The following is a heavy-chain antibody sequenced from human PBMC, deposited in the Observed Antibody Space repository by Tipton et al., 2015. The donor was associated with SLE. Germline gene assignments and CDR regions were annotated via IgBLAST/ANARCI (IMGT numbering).Heavy chain of an antibody. CDR1: GFTFSSYG. CDR2: IRYDGSNK. Sequence: GSLRLSCAASGFTFSSYGMHWVRQAPGKGLEWVAFIRYDGSNKYYADSVKGRFTISRDNSKNTLYLQMNSLRAEDTAVYYCVRCSSSSGGFDYFDYWGQGTLVTVSS. CDR3: VRCSSSSGGFDYFDY. J-gene: IGHJ4*02. V-gene: IGHV3-30*02. D-gene: IGHD6-6*01.